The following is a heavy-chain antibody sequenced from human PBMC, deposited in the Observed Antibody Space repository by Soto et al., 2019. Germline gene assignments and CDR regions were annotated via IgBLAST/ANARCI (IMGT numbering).Heavy chain of an antibody. CDR3: VKDRSDTWSFDY. Sequence: PGGSLRLSCAASGFTFSSCAMHWVRQVPGKGLEWLAVVSHDGSLYPYADSVKGRFSISRDNSRKTLYLQMNSLRPEDTVVYYCVKDRSDTWSFDYWGQGTLVTVSS. V-gene: IGHV3-30*18. J-gene: IGHJ4*02. CDR2: VSHDGSLY. D-gene: IGHD2-8*02. CDR1: GFTFSSCA.